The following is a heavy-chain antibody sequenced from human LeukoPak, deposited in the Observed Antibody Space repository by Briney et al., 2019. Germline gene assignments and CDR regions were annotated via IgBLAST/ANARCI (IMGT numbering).Heavy chain of an antibody. CDR2: ISSGGGST. J-gene: IGHJ4*02. Sequence: GGSLRLSCAASGFTFSSYAMSWVRQAPGKGLEWVSGISSGGGSTDYADSVKGRFTISRDNSQNTLNLQMNSLRAEDTAVYYCAKALAGASFDYWGQGTLVTVSS. V-gene: IGHV3-23*01. CDR1: GFTFSSYA. D-gene: IGHD1-26*01. CDR3: AKALAGASFDY.